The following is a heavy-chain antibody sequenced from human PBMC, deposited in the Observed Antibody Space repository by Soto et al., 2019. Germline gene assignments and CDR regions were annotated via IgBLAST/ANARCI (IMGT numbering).Heavy chain of an antibody. V-gene: IGHV3-30-3*01. CDR3: ARDEVSSDGLVGY. CDR2: ISYDGSNK. Sequence: QVQLVESGGGVVQPGRSLGLSCAASGFTFSSYAMHWVRQAPGKGLEWVAVISYDGSNKYYADSVKGRFTISRDNSKNTLYLQMNSLRAEDTAVYYCARDEVSSDGLVGYWGQGTLVTVSS. D-gene: IGHD6-19*01. CDR1: GFTFSSYA. J-gene: IGHJ4*02.